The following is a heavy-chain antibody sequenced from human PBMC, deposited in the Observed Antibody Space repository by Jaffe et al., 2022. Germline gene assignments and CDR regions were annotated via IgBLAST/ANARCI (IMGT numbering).Heavy chain of an antibody. Sequence: QVQLQESGPGLVKPSETLSLTCTVSGGSISSYYWSWIRQPPGKGLEWIGYIYYSGSTNYNPSLKSRVTISVDTSKNQFSLKLSSVTAADTAVYYCARAPAGYDSSGYYGRHGAFDIWGQGTMVTVSS. CDR3: ARAPAGYDSSGYYGRHGAFDI. J-gene: IGHJ3*02. V-gene: IGHV4-59*01. CDR2: IYYSGST. D-gene: IGHD3-22*01. CDR1: GGSISSYY.